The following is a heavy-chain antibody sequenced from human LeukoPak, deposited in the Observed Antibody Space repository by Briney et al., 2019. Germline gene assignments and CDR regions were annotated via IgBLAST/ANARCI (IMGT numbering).Heavy chain of an antibody. V-gene: IGHV1-8*01. D-gene: IGHD5-18*01. CDR1: GYTFTSYD. Sequence: ASVKVSCKASGYTFTSYDINWVRQATGQGLEWMGWMNPNSGNTGYAQKFQGRVTITRDTSASTAYMELSSLRSEDTAVYYCARDRGYSYGYFDYWGQGTLVTVSS. J-gene: IGHJ4*02. CDR2: MNPNSGNT. CDR3: ARDRGYSYGYFDY.